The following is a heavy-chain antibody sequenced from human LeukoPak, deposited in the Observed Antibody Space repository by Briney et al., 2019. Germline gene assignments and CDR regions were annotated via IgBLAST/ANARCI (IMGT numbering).Heavy chain of an antibody. CDR1: GFTFSSYG. J-gene: IGHJ4*02. D-gene: IGHD6-19*01. CDR2: ITATSSST. CDR3: ARGVRIAVAGYIDY. Sequence: PGGSLRLSCAASGFTFSSYGMSWVRQAPGKGLEWVSAITATSSSTHDADSVQGRFTISRDNSKNTLYLQMNSLRAEDRTVYYCARGVRIAVAGYIDYWGQGTLVTVSS. V-gene: IGHV3-23*01.